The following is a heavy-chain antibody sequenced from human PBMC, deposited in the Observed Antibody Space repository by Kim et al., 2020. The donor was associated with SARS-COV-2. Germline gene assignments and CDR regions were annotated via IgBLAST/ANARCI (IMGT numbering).Heavy chain of an antibody. CDR1: GFTFSSYA. V-gene: IGHV3-23*01. J-gene: IGHJ4*02. Sequence: GGSLRLSCAASGFTFSSYAMSWVRQAPGKGLEWVSAISGSGGSTYYADSVKGRFTISRDNSKNTLYLQMNSLRAEDTAVYYCARRIAVAGTGAFDYWGQGTLVTVSS. CDR2: ISGSGGST. D-gene: IGHD6-19*01. CDR3: ARRIAVAGTGAFDY.